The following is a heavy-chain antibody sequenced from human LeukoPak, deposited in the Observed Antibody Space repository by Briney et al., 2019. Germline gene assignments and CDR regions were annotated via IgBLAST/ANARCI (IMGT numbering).Heavy chain of an antibody. J-gene: IGHJ4*02. D-gene: IGHD2-21*01. CDR2: IYSSGTT. V-gene: IGHV4-59*08. Sequence: KPSETLSLTCTVSGASTSGYYWSWIRQPPGKGLEWIGYIYSSGTTNYNPSLKSRVTIPVDTSKNQFSLRLSSVTAADTAVYYCARRAIRSVGAYPYFDSWGQGTLVTVSS. CDR1: GASTSGYY. CDR3: ARRAIRSVGAYPYFDS.